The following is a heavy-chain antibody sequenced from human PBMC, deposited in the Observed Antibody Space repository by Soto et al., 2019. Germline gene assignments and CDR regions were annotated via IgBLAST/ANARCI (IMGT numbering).Heavy chain of an antibody. CDR3: AKVLQLGHLFDY. CDR1: GFTFSIYA. D-gene: IGHD1-1*01. CDR2: ISGSGGST. Sequence: AGGSLRLSCAASGFTFSIYAMSWVRQAPGKGLEWVSAISGSGGSTYYADSVKGRFTISRDNSKNTLYLQMNSLRAEDTAVYYCAKVLQLGHLFDYWGQGTLVTVSS. J-gene: IGHJ4*02. V-gene: IGHV3-23*01.